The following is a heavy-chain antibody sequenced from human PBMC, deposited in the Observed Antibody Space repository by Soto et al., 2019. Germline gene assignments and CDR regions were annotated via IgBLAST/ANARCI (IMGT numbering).Heavy chain of an antibody. V-gene: IGHV3-74*01. J-gene: IGHJ6*03. Sequence: PGGSLRLSCAASGFTFSSYWMHWVRQAPGKGLVWVSRINSDGSSTSYADSVKGRFTISRDNAKNTLYLQMNSLRAEDTAVYYCARVPKKDYYYMDVWGKGTTVTVS. CDR1: GFTFSSYW. CDR2: INSDGSST. CDR3: ARVPKKDYYYMDV.